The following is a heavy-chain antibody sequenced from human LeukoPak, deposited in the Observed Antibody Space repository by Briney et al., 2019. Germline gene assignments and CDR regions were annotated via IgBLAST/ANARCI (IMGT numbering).Heavy chain of an antibody. D-gene: IGHD2-2*01. CDR1: GFTLSSYA. CDR2: ISYDGSNK. V-gene: IGHV3-30-3*01. Sequence: PGGSLRLSCAASGFTLSSYAMHRGRQALGKGMEWVAVISYDGSNKYYADSVKGRFTISRDNSKNTLCLQMNSLRAEDTAVFYCARENLGGPAQLGDWFDPWGQGTLVTVSS. J-gene: IGHJ5*02. CDR3: ARENLGGPAQLGDWFDP.